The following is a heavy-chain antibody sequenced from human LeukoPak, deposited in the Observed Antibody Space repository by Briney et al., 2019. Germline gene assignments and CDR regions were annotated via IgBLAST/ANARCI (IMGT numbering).Heavy chain of an antibody. Sequence: SETLSLTCTVSGYSISSRYYWGWIRQPPGKGLEWIGSIYHSGSTYYNPSLKSRVTISVDTSKNQFSLKLSSVTAADTAVYYCATGLSMVVGATDYWGQGTLVTVSS. CDR1: GYSISSRYY. CDR3: ATGLSMVVGATDY. CDR2: IYHSGST. D-gene: IGHD1-26*01. J-gene: IGHJ4*02. V-gene: IGHV4-38-2*02.